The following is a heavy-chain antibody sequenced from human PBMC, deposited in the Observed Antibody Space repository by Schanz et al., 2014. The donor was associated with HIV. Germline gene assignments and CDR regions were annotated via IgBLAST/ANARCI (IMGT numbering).Heavy chain of an antibody. Sequence: QVHLVESGGGVVQPGRSLRLSCVGSGFIFRNYGIHWVRQAPGKGLEGGAISSHDRSVKFYGDSVKGRFTISRDTFKNTVYLQMNSLRSEDTAVYYCAKASESIFGVEGLDFWGQGTLVIVSS. J-gene: IGHJ4*02. CDR3: AKASESIFGVEGLDF. CDR2: SSHDRSVK. D-gene: IGHD3-3*01. V-gene: IGHV3-30*18. CDR1: GFIFRNYG.